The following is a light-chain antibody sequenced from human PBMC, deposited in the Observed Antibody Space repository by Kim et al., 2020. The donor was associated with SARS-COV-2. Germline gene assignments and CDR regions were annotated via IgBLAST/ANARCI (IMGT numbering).Light chain of an antibody. CDR2: DTS. V-gene: IGKV3-11*01. CDR3: QQRSDWPLT. CDR1: QSVRSY. Sequence: LSPGERATLSCRASQSVRSYLGWYRQKPGQAPRLLIYDTSNRAPGIPARFSGSGSGTDFTLTISSLEPEDFAIYYCQQRSDWPLTFGGGTKVEIK. J-gene: IGKJ4*01.